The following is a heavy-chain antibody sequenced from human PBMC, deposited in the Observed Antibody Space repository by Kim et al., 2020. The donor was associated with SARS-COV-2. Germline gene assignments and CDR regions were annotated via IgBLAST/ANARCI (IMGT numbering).Heavy chain of an antibody. D-gene: IGHD1-26*01. CDR1: GYSFTNYW. V-gene: IGHV5-51*01. Sequence: GESLKISCKGSGYSFTNYWIGWVRQMPGKGLEWMGIIYPDDSDTRYSPSFQGQVTISADKSISTAYLQWSSLKASDTAMYYCARLTFGSSYGNYYYYYGMDVWGQGTTVTVSS. CDR3: ARLTFGSSYGNYYYYYGMDV. J-gene: IGHJ6*02. CDR2: IYPDDSDT.